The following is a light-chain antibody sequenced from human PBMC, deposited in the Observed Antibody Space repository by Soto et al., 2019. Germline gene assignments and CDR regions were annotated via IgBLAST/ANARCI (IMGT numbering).Light chain of an antibody. CDR2: EVS. Sequence: QSVLTQPPSASGSPGQSVTISCTGTSSGIGVYNYVSWYQQHLGKAPKLMIYEVSKRPSGVPDRFSGSKSGNTASLTVSGLQAEDEADYYCSSYAGSNNLYVFGTGTKLTVL. J-gene: IGLJ1*01. V-gene: IGLV2-8*01. CDR3: SSYAGSNNLYV. CDR1: SSGIGVYNY.